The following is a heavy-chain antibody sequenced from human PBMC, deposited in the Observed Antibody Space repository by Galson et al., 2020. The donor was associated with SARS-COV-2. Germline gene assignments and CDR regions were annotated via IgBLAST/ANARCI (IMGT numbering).Heavy chain of an antibody. CDR2: VSGSGSTT. CDR1: GFNFNNYA. J-gene: IGHJ4*02. V-gene: IGHV3-23*01. CDR3: AKRHRDSSGFDY. Sequence: GGSLRLSCAVSGFNFNNYAMNWLRQAPGKGLEWVSGVSGSGSTTYYAGSVKGRFTISRDNSQNPLYLQMNSLRVEDTAIYYCAKRHRDSSGFDYWGQGARVTVSS. D-gene: IGHD3-22*01.